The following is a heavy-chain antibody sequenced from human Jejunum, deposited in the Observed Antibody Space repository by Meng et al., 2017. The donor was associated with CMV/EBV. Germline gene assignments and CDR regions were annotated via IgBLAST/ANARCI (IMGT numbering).Heavy chain of an antibody. J-gene: IGHJ4*02. Sequence: QLQLQESGPELVKPSETLSPPCSVSGGSIRTYPWTWIRQPAGKGLEWIGRISSSGSTNYNPSLNSRVTMSVDTSKNHFSLRLSSVTAADTAVYYCARDLPGVGVDYWGQGTLVTVSS. V-gene: IGHV4-4*07. D-gene: IGHD2-2*01. CDR2: ISSSGST. CDR1: GGSIRTYP. CDR3: ARDLPGVGVDY.